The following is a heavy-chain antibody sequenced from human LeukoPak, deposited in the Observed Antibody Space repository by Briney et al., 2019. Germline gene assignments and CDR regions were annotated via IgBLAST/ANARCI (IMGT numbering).Heavy chain of an antibody. V-gene: IGHV3-11*01. Sequence: GGSLRLSCAASRFTFSDYYMSWIRQAPGKGLEWISYISNSGSNIYYADSVKGRFTISRDNAKNSLFLQMNSLRAEDTAVYYCAGEGYGDYDGDYWGQGTLVTVSS. D-gene: IGHD4-17*01. CDR2: ISNSGSNI. CDR3: AGEGYGDYDGDY. CDR1: RFTFSDYY. J-gene: IGHJ4*02.